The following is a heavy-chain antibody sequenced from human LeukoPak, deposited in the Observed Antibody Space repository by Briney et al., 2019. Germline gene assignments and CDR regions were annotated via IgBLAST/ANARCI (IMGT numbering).Heavy chain of an antibody. CDR3: AKMGYCTNGVCYSRNYMDV. J-gene: IGHJ6*03. CDR2: ISGSGGST. D-gene: IGHD2-8*01. CDR1: GFTFSSYA. V-gene: IGHV3-23*01. Sequence: GGSLRLSCAASGFTFSSYAMSWVRQAPGKGLEWVSAISGSGGSTYYADSVKGRFTISRDNSKNTLCLQMNSLRAEDTAVYYCAKMGYCTNGVCYSRNYMDVWGKGTTVTVSS.